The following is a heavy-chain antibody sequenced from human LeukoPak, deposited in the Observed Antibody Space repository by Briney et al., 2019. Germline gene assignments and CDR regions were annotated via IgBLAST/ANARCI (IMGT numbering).Heavy chain of an antibody. V-gene: IGHV1-69*06. CDR1: GGTFSSYA. D-gene: IGHD6-6*01. Sequence: SVKVSCKASGGTFSSYAISWVRQAPGQGLEWMGGIIPIFGTANYAQKFQGRVTMTEDTSTDTAYMELSSLRSEDTAVYYCVSSSHPRDAFDIWGQGTMVTVSS. CDR3: VSSSHPRDAFDI. J-gene: IGHJ3*02. CDR2: IIPIFGTA.